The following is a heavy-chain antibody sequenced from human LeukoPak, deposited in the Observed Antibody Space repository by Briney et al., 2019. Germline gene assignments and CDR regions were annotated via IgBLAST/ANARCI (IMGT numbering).Heavy chain of an antibody. Sequence: GGSLRLSCAASGFTFSSYEMNWVRQAPGKGLEWVANIKQDGSEKYYVDSVKGRFTISRDNAKNTLYLQMNSLRAEDTAVYYCARGGAVGTTTVAFDIWGQGTMVTVSS. CDR3: ARGGAVGTTTVAFDI. CDR1: GFTFSSYE. D-gene: IGHD1-26*01. V-gene: IGHV3-7*01. J-gene: IGHJ3*02. CDR2: IKQDGSEK.